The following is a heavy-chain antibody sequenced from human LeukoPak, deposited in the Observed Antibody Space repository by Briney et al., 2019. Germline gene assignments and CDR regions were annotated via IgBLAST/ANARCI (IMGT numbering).Heavy chain of an antibody. CDR1: GGSISSYY. CDR3: AGVYDSSGYDY. Sequence: PSETLSLTCTVSGGSISSYYGSWIRQPPGKGLEWIGYIYYSGSTNYNPSLKSRVTISVDTSKNQFSLKLSSVTAADTAVYYCAGVYDSSGYDYWGQGTLVTVSS. V-gene: IGHV4-59*01. D-gene: IGHD3-22*01. J-gene: IGHJ4*02. CDR2: IYYSGST.